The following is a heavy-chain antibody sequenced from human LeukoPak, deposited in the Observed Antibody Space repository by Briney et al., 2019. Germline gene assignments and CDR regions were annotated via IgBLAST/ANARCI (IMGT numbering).Heavy chain of an antibody. CDR2: ICGSSSST. J-gene: IGHJ5*02. CDR3: VKGSEYQLLGWFDP. Sequence: GGSLRLSCAASGFSFSSYAMNWVRQAPGKGLEWVSVICGSSSSTYYVDSVKGRFTISGDNSKNTLYLQMNSLRAEDTAVYYCVKGSEYQLLGWFDPWGQGTLVTVSS. CDR1: GFSFSSYA. V-gene: IGHV3-23*01. D-gene: IGHD2-2*01.